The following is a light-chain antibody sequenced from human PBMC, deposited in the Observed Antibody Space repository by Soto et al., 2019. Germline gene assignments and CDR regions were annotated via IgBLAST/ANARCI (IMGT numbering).Light chain of an antibody. CDR2: LAS. CDR3: QQYYSTPWT. V-gene: IGKV4-1*01. J-gene: IGKJ1*01. CDR1: QSVLYSSNNKNY. Sequence: DIVMTQSPDSLAVSLGERATINCKSSQSVLYSSNNKNYLAWYQQKPGQPPKLLFSLASSRESGVPDRFNGGGSVTDFTLTISSLQAEDVAVYYCQQYYSTPWTFDQGTKVEIK.